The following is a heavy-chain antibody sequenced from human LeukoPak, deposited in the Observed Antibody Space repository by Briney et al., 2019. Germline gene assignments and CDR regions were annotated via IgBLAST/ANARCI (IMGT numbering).Heavy chain of an antibody. V-gene: IGHV4-30-2*01. D-gene: IGHD3-10*01. CDR2: IYHSGST. J-gene: IGHJ5*02. CDR1: GGSISSGGYS. CDR3: ARTRGLGELDNWFDP. Sequence: PSQTLSLTCAVSGGSISSGGYSWSWIRQPPGKGLEWIGYIYHSGSTYYNPSLKSRVTISVDRSKNQFSLKLSSVTAADTAVYYRARTRGLGELDNWFDPWGQGTLVTVSS.